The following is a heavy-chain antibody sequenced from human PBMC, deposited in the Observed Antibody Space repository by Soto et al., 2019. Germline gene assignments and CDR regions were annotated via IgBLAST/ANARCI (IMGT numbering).Heavy chain of an antibody. D-gene: IGHD2-15*01. CDR3: ARGVVVVAASQLGWFDP. J-gene: IGHJ5*02. V-gene: IGHV1-69*01. Sequence: QVQLVQSGAEVKKPGSSVKVSCKSSGGTFSRDAISWVRQAPGQGLEWMGGIIPMFGTAKYVQKFQGRLTITADESTTTAYMELRSLRSDDTPVYYCARGVVVVAASQLGWFDPWGQGTLVTVSS. CDR1: GGTFSRDA. CDR2: IIPMFGTA.